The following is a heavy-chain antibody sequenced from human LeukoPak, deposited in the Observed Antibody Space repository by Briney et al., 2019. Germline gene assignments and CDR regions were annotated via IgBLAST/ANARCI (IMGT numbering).Heavy chain of an antibody. Sequence: SETLSLTCAVYGGSFSGYYWSWIRQPPGKGLEWIGSIYSGRTFYYNPSLSSRVTISVVTSDQFTLQVNSVTAADTAVYYCVRHDGRGGATMGAFDSWGQGSLVTVSS. CDR3: VRHDGRGGATMGAFDS. J-gene: IGHJ5*01. CDR1: GGSFSGYY. D-gene: IGHD5-12*01. V-gene: IGHV4-34*01. CDR2: IYSGRTF.